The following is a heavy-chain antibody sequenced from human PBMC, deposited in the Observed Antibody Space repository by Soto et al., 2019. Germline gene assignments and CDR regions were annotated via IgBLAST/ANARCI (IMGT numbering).Heavy chain of an antibody. V-gene: IGHV3-30-3*01. J-gene: IGHJ4*02. CDR2: ISYDGSNK. Sequence: GVTLRRSCSASGFTFSSYAMHWVRQAPGKGLEWVAVISYDGSNKYYADSVKGRFTISRDNSKNTLYLQMNSLRAEETAVYYCARGVRDGYNEHYFEYWGQGTLVSVSS. D-gene: IGHD5-12*01. CDR1: GFTFSSYA. CDR3: ARGVRDGYNEHYFEY.